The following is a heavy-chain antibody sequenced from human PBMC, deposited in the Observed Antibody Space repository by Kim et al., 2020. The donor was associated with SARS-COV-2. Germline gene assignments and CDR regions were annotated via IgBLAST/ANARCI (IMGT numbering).Heavy chain of an antibody. CDR1: GFTFSSYS. CDR2: ISSSSSYI. V-gene: IGHV3-21*01. CDR3: ARDKGSFYYYYGMDV. J-gene: IGHJ6*02. Sequence: GGSLRLSCAASGFTFSSYSMNWVRQAPGKGLEWVSSISSSSSYIYYADSVKGRFTISRDNAKNSLYLQMNSLRAEDTAVYYCARDKGSFYYYYGMDVWGQGTTVTVSS.